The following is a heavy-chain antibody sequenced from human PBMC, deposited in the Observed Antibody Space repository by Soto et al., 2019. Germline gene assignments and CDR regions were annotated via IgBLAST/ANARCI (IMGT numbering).Heavy chain of an antibody. J-gene: IGHJ4*02. CDR3: ARRAAAASTYDY. V-gene: IGHV4-59*08. CDR2: IYYSGST. CDR1: GGSISSSY. D-gene: IGHD6-13*01. Sequence: SETLSLTCTVSGGSISSSYWSWIRQPPGKGLEWIGYIYYSGSTNYNPSLKSRVTISVDTSKNQFSLKLSSVTAADTAVYYCARRAAAASTYDYWSQGTLVTVSS.